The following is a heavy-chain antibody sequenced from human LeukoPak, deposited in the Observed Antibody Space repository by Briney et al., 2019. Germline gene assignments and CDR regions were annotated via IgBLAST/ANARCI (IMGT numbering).Heavy chain of an antibody. V-gene: IGHV3-7*01. Sequence: GGSLRLSCAASGLTFSSYWMSWVRQAPGKGLEWVANIKQDGSEKYYVDSVKGRFTISRDNAKNSLYLQMNSLRAEDTAVYYCAREGVGYCSGGSCYYFDYWGQGTLVTVSS. J-gene: IGHJ4*02. CDR3: AREGVGYCSGGSCYYFDY. CDR2: IKQDGSEK. CDR1: GLTFSSYW. D-gene: IGHD2-15*01.